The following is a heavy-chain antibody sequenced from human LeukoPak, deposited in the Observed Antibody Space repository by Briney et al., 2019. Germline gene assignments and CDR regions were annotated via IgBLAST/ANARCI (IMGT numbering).Heavy chain of an antibody. D-gene: IGHD3-10*01. V-gene: IGHV3-30-3*01. J-gene: IGHJ3*02. CDR3: ARRSRRGPDAFDI. CDR1: GFTFSSYA. Sequence: GGSLRLSCAASGFTFSSYAMSWVRQAPGKGLEWVAVISYDGSNKYYADSVKGRFTISRDNSKNTLYLQMNSLRAEDTAVYYCARRSRRGPDAFDIWGQGTMVTVSS. CDR2: ISYDGSNK.